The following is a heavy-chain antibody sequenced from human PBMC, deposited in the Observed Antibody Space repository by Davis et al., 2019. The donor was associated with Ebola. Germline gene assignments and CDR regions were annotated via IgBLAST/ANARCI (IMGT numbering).Heavy chain of an antibody. J-gene: IGHJ4*02. V-gene: IGHV1-69*06. CDR3: ARDLGPYSGSYLDDY. CDR1: GGTFSSYA. CDR2: IIPIFGTA. D-gene: IGHD1-26*01. Sequence: AASVKVSCKASGGTFSSYAISWVRQAPGQGLEWMGGIIPIFGTANYAQKFQGRVTITADKSTSTAYMELSSLRSEDTAVYYCARDLGPYSGSYLDDYWGQGTLVTVSS.